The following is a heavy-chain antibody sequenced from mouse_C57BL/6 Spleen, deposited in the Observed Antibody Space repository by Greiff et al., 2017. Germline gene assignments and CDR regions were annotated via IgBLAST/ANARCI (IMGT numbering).Heavy chain of an antibody. CDR3: ARPGYSKAWFAY. CDR2: INPNNGGT. J-gene: IGHJ3*01. CDR1: GYTFTDYY. Sequence: VQLQQSGPELVKPGASVKISCKASGYTFTDYYMNWVKQSHGKSLEWIGDINPNNGGTSYNQKFKGKATLTVDKSSSTAYMELRSLTSEDSAVYYCARPGYSKAWFAYWCQGTLVTVSA. V-gene: IGHV1-26*01. D-gene: IGHD2-5*01.